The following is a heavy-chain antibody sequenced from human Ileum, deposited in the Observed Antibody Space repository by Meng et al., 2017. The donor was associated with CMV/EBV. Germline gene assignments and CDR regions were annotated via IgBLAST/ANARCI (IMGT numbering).Heavy chain of an antibody. Sequence: GESLKISCVVSGFTFSIYAVHWIRQAPGKGLEWVAVTSYDGSDVYYADSVTGRFTVSSDNSKNTLSLQMNSLGPYDTAVYHCARVLSDTNTWFNYYHYAIDVWGQGTRVTCSS. CDR1: GFTFSIYA. J-gene: IGHJ6*01. CDR2: TSYDGSDV. CDR3: ARVLSDTNTWFNYYHYAIDV. D-gene: IGHD2-8*01. V-gene: IGHV3-30*04.